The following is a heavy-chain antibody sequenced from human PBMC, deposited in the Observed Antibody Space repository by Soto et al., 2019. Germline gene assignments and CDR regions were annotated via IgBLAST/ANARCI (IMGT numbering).Heavy chain of an antibody. Sequence: PGKGLEWVSYISSSSSTIYYADSVKGRFTISRDNAKNSLYLQMNSLRSEDTAFFQAEDGIRVTVPVSAFLLNRSSDL. J-gene: IGHJ2*01. CDR2: ISSSSSTI. V-gene: IGHV3-48*01. D-gene: IGHD3-16*02. CDR3: EDGIRVTVPVSAFLLNRSSDL.